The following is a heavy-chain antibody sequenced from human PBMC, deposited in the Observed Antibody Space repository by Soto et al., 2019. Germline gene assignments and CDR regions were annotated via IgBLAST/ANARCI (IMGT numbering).Heavy chain of an antibody. CDR1: GGSISSSNW. CDR2: IYHSGST. Sequence: PSETLSLTCAVSGGSISSSNWWSWVRQPPGKGLEWIGEIYHSGSTNYNPSLKSRVTISVDKSKNQFSLKLSSVTAADTAVYYGAREQGIGYCSSTSCYKAYGMAVWGQGTTLTVAS. CDR3: AREQGIGYCSSTSCYKAYGMAV. V-gene: IGHV4-4*02. D-gene: IGHD2-2*02. J-gene: IGHJ6*02.